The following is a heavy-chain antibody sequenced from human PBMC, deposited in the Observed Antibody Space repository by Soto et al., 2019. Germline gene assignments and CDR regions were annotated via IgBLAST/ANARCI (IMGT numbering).Heavy chain of an antibody. Sequence: SETLSLTCSVSGGSTSSSTYYWGWIRQPPGKGLEWIGSVYYSGSTFYNPSLKSRVTISVDTSKNQFSLRLSSVTAADTAVYYCVRQRRYHYDSSGYPDYWGQGTLVTVSS. D-gene: IGHD3-22*01. J-gene: IGHJ4*02. CDR1: GGSTSSSTYY. CDR3: VRQRRYHYDSSGYPDY. V-gene: IGHV4-39*01. CDR2: VYYSGST.